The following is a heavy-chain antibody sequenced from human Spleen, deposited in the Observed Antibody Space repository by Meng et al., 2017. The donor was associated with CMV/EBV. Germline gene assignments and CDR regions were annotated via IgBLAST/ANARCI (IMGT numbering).Heavy chain of an antibody. D-gene: IGHD1-14*01. CDR3: AREGNQPITTSNWFDP. Sequence: SISSGHYYWTWIRQPPGKGLEWIGYISYSESTYINLSLRSRVSISADTSTNQFSLKWSSVTAADTAVYYCAREGNQPITTSNWFDPWGQGTLVTVSS. J-gene: IGHJ5*02. CDR1: SISSGHYY. CDR2: ISYSEST. V-gene: IGHV4-30-4*08.